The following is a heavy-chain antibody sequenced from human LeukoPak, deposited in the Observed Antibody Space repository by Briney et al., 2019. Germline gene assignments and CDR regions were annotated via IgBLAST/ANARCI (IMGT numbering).Heavy chain of an antibody. CDR2: IRSGGGGT. Sequence: GGSLRLSCAASGCTFSNYAMIWVRQAPGRGLEWVSAIRSGGGGTLYADSVKGRFTISRDNSKNTLFLQMNNKRAEDTAVYYCARDPNGDYVGAFEMWGPGTKVTVS. D-gene: IGHD4-17*01. J-gene: IGHJ3*02. CDR1: GCTFSNYA. CDR3: ARDPNGDYVGAFEM. V-gene: IGHV3-23*01.